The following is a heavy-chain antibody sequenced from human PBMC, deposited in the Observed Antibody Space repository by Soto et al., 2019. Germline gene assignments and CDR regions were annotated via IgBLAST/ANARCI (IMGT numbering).Heavy chain of an antibody. V-gene: IGHV3-30*18. D-gene: IGHD4-17*01. Sequence: PGGSLRLSCAASGVTFSSYGMHWVRQDTGKGLEWVAVISYDGSNKYYADSVKGRFTIPRDNSKNTLYLQMNSLRAEDTAVYYCAKDNGDINHNYYYYGMDVWGQGTTVTVSS. CDR1: GVTFSSYG. CDR2: ISYDGSNK. CDR3: AKDNGDINHNYYYYGMDV. J-gene: IGHJ6*02.